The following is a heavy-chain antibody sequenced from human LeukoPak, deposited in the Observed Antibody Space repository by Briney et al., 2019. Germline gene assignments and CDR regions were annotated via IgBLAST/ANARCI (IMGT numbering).Heavy chain of an antibody. CDR3: ARGSHITMIVVVIGSSPFDI. Sequence: ASVKVSCKASGYTFTSYDINWVRQATGQGLEWMGWMNPNSGNTGYAQKFQGRVTITRNTSISTAYMELSSLRSEDTAVYYCARGSHITMIVVVIGSSPFDIWGQGTMVTVSS. D-gene: IGHD3-22*01. CDR1: GYTFTSYD. V-gene: IGHV1-8*03. CDR2: MNPNSGNT. J-gene: IGHJ3*02.